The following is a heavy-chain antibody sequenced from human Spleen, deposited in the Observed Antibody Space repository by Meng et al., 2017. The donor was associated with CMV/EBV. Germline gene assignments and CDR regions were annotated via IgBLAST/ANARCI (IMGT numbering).Heavy chain of an antibody. V-gene: IGHV3-21*01. CDR3: ARPFYYDFWSGYYVSGLAAPYGMDV. J-gene: IGHJ6*02. D-gene: IGHD3-3*01. CDR1: GFTFSSYS. CDR2: ISSSSSYI. Sequence: ETLSLTCAASGFTFSSYSMNWVRQAPGKGLEWVSSISSSSSYIYYADSVKGRFTISRDNAKNSLYLQMNSLRAEDTAVYYCARPFYYDFWSGYYVSGLAAPYGMDVWGQGTTVTVSS.